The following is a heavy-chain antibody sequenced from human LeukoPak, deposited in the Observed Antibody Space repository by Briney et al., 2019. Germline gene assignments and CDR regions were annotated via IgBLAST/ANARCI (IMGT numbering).Heavy chain of an antibody. CDR3: ARDLRPYYDFWSGYSGVDY. CDR2: ISAYNGNT. J-gene: IGHJ4*02. CDR1: GYTFTSYG. V-gene: IGHV1-18*01. Sequence: GASVKVSCKASGYTFTSYGISWVRQAPGQGLEWMGWISAYNGNTNYAQKLQGRVTMTTDTSTSTAYMELRSLRSDDTAVYYCARDLRPYYDFWSGYSGVDYWAQGTLVTVSS. D-gene: IGHD3-3*01.